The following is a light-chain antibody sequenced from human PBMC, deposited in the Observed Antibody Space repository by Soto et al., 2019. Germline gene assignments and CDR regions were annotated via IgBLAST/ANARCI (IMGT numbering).Light chain of an antibody. V-gene: IGKV1-5*03. CDR2: KAS. Sequence: DIQMTQSPSTLSASIGDRVTITCRASQSISSWVAWYQQKPGKAPNLLISKASTLESGVPSRFSGSGSGTEFTLTITSLQPDDFATYYCQQYNPYSLLTFGGGTKVEIK. CDR1: QSISSW. J-gene: IGKJ4*01. CDR3: QQYNPYSLLT.